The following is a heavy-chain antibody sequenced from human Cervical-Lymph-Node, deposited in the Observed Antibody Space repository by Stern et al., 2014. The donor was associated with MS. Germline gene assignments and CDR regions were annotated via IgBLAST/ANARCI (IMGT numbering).Heavy chain of an antibody. CDR3: ARERGNHYFDY. D-gene: IGHD1-14*01. CDR2: IYSGGST. V-gene: IGHV3-53*01. Sequence: VQLVQSGGALIQPGGSLRLSCAASGFNVTRYYMAWVRQAPGKGLEWVSIIYSGGSTYYTDSVKGRFTISRDNSKNTLYLQMNSLRADDTAVYYCARERGNHYFDYWGQGTLVTVSS. CDR1: GFNVTRYY. J-gene: IGHJ4*02.